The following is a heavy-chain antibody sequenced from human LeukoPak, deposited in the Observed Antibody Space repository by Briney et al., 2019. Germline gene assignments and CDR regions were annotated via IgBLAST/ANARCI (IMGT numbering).Heavy chain of an antibody. CDR1: GGSISSYY. Sequence: SETLSLTCTVSGGSISSYYWNWIRQPPGKGLEWIGCVYYTGSANYNPSLNSRLTITIDTSKNQFSLKLNSVTAADTAVYYCAREHYDFYGMDVWGQGTTVTVSS. D-gene: IGHD3-3*01. J-gene: IGHJ6*02. CDR2: VYYTGSA. CDR3: AREHYDFYGMDV. V-gene: IGHV4-59*12.